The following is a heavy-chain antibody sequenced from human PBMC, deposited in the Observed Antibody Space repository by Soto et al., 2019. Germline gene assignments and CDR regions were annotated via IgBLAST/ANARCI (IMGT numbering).Heavy chain of an antibody. J-gene: IGHJ6*03. CDR1: GFTFSSYG. V-gene: IGHV3-30*18. D-gene: IGHD3-3*01. Sequence: GGSLRLSCAASGFTFSSYGMHWVRQAPGKGLEWVAVISYDGSNKYYADSVKGRFTISRDNSKNTLYLQMNSLRAEDTAVYYCAKDVLRFLEWLFLVNYYYMDVWGKGTTVTSP. CDR3: AKDVLRFLEWLFLVNYYYMDV. CDR2: ISYDGSNK.